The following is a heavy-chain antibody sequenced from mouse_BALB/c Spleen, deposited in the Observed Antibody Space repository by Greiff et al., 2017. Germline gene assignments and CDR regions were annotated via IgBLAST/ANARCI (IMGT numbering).Heavy chain of an antibody. J-gene: IGHJ3*01. Sequence: QVQLQQSGPGLVAPSQSLSITCTVSGFSLTSYDISWIRQPPGKGLEWLGVIWTGGGTNYNSAFMSRLSISKDNSKSQVFLKMNSLQTDDTAIYYCVRDDYGSSWFAYWGQGTLVTVSA. CDR2: IWTGGGT. CDR1: GFSLTSYD. V-gene: IGHV2-9-2*01. CDR3: VRDDYGSSWFAY. D-gene: IGHD1-1*01.